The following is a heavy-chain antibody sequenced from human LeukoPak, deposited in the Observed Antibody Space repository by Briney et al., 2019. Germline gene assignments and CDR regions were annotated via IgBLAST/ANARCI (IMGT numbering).Heavy chain of an antibody. Sequence: ASVKVSCKASGYTFTGYYMHWVRQAPGQGLEWMGWINPNSGGTNYAQKFQGRVTMTRDTSISTAYMELSRLRSDDTAVYYCARECGYYYYGMDVWGQGTTVTVSS. CDR2: INPNSGGT. D-gene: IGHD2-21*01. CDR3: ARECGYYYYGMDV. CDR1: GYTFTGYY. J-gene: IGHJ6*02. V-gene: IGHV1-2*02.